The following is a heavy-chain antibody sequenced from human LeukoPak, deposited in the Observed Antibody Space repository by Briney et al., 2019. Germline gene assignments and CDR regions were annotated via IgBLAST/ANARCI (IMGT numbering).Heavy chain of an antibody. CDR1: GFTFRSYW. J-gene: IGHJ4*02. D-gene: IGHD1-26*01. CDR2: IKQDGGEI. CDR3: ARDKAVGATHFDY. Sequence: GGSLRLSCAASGFTFRSYWMSWVRQAPGKGLEWVANIKQDGGEIYYVDSVKGRFTISRDNAKNSLSLQMNSLRAEDTAVYYCARDKAVGATHFDYWGQGTLVTVSS. V-gene: IGHV3-7*01.